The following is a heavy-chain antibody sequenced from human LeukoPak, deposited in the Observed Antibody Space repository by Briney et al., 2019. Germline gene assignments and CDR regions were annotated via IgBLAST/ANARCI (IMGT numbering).Heavy chain of an antibody. CDR1: GYTFTCYY. CDR2: VNPNSGGT. V-gene: IGHV1-2*02. CDR3: IRGVVVTATSPDPFDI. D-gene: IGHD2-21*02. J-gene: IGHJ3*02. Sequence: ASVKVSCKASGYTFTCYYIHWLRQAPGQGLEWMGWVNPNSGGTKYAQKFQGRVTMTRDTSISTAYMELTSLTSDDRAIYYCIRGVVVTATSPDPFDIWGQGTMVTVSS.